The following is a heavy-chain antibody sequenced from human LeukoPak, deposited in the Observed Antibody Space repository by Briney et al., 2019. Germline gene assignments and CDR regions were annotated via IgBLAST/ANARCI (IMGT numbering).Heavy chain of an antibody. CDR1: GSTFRQYG. V-gene: IGHV3-30*18. Sequence: GGSLRLSCAASGSTFRQYGMHWVRQAPGKGLEWVAIISYDGSNEYYADSVKGRFTISRDNSKNTLYLQMNSLRTEGTAVYFCAKDGYCSAGSCYSNFFDYWGQGTLVTVSS. J-gene: IGHJ4*02. D-gene: IGHD2-15*01. CDR2: ISYDGSNE. CDR3: AKDGYCSAGSCYSNFFDY.